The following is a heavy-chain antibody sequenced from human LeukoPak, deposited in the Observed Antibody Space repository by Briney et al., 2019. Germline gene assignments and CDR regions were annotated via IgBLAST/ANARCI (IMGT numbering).Heavy chain of an antibody. D-gene: IGHD3-10*01. CDR1: GGSFSGYY. CDR2: INHSGST. CDR3: ARGIPYYYGSGRPYGMDV. J-gene: IGHJ6*02. Sequence: SETLSLTCAVYGGSFSGYYWSWIRQPPGKGLEWIGEINHSGSTNYNLSLKSRVTISVDTSKNQFSLKLSSVTAADTAVYYCARGIPYYYGSGRPYGMDVWGQGTTVTVSS. V-gene: IGHV4-34*01.